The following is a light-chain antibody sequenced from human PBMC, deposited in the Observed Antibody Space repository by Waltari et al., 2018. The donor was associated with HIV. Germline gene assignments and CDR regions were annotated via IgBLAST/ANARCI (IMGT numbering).Light chain of an antibody. CDR2: GAS. CDR3: QQYNDWPLFT. CDR1: QSISNN. V-gene: IGKV3-15*01. J-gene: IGKJ3*01. Sequence: EIVMTQSPATLSVSPGDRATLSCRASQSISNNLAWYQQKPGQPPRLLIYGASTRATGVPARFSGSESGTDFTLTINSLQSEDFAVYCCQQYNDWPLFTFGPGTKVEIK.